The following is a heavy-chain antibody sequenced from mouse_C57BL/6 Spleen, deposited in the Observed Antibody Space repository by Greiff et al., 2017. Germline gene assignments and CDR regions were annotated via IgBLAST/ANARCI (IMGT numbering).Heavy chain of an antibody. CDR1: GYTFTSSW. V-gene: IGHV1-69*01. D-gene: IGHD1-1*01. Sequence: QVQLQQPGAELVMPGASVKLSCKASGYTFTSSWMHWVKQRPGQGLEWIGEIDPSDSYTNYNQKFKGKSTLTVDKSSSTAYMQLSSLTSEDSAVYYCARSSTEGAYWGQGTLVTVSA. J-gene: IGHJ3*01. CDR2: IDPSDSYT. CDR3: ARSSTEGAY.